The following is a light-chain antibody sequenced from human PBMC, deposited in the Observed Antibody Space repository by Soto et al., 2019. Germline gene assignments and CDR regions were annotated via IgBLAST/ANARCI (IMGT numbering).Light chain of an antibody. CDR2: AAS. Sequence: DIQMTQSPSSLSASVGDRVTITCRASQSISRYLNWYKQKPGKAPKLLIYAASILQIGVPSRFSGSRSWTDFTLTISSLQPEDFATYYCQQSYSTRWTFGQGTKVEIK. CDR1: QSISRY. V-gene: IGKV1-39*01. J-gene: IGKJ1*01. CDR3: QQSYSTRWT.